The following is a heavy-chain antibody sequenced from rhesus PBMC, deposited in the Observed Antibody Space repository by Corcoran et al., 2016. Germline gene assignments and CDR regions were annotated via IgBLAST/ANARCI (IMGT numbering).Heavy chain of an antibody. Sequence: QLQLQESGPGLVKPSETLSVTRAVSGGSLSSSYWSWILQAPGKGLELIVYIYGSGRSTNYNTSLKGRGSRVGDTTQSQTTLRLSSVSTADTAGYYCAGRYSGGYNLDYWGQGVLVTVS. J-gene: IGHJ4*01. D-gene: IGHD1-44*02. CDR1: GGSLSSSY. CDR3: AGRYSGGYNLDY. CDR2: IYGSGRST. V-gene: IGHV4-169*01.